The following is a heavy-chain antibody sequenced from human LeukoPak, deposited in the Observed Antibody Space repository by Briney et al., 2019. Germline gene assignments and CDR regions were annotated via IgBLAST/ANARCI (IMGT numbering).Heavy chain of an antibody. D-gene: IGHD3-10*01. CDR2: ISSSSSTI. CDR1: GFTFSSYS. Sequence: PGGSLRLSCAASGFTFSSYSMNWVRQAPGKGPEWVSYISSSSSTIYYADSVKGRFTISRDNAKNSLYLQMNSLRAEDTAVYYCARAPGYYGSGSYYNGFDYWGQGALVTVPS. V-gene: IGHV3-48*01. CDR3: ARAPGYYGSGSYYNGFDY. J-gene: IGHJ4*02.